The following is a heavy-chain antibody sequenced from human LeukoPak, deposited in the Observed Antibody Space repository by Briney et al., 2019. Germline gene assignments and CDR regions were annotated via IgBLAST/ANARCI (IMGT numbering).Heavy chain of an antibody. V-gene: IGHV3-48*01. D-gene: IGHD5-12*01. CDR2: ISHSGSTI. Sequence: PGGSMRLFCAASGFTFSSYSMNWVRQAPGKGLEWVSYISHSGSTIYYVDSVKGRFTISRDNAKNSLYLQMNSLRAEDTAVYYCARVSLVATITVYYYMDVWGKRTTVSVSS. CDR3: ARVSLVATITVYYYMDV. J-gene: IGHJ6*03. CDR1: GFTFSSYS.